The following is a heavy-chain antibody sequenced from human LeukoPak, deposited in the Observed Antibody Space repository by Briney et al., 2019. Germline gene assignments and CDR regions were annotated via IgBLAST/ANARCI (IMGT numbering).Heavy chain of an antibody. J-gene: IGHJ4*02. CDR1: GFTFSNAW. D-gene: IGHD6-19*01. V-gene: IGHV3-15*01. Sequence: GGSLRLSCAASGFTFSNAWVSWVRQAPGKGLEWVDRIKSKADGGTTEYAAPVKGRFTISRDDSKNTLYLQMNSLKTEDTAVYYCTTPRREIAVAGGDYWGQGTLVTVSS. CDR3: TTPRREIAVAGGDY. CDR2: IKSKADGGTT.